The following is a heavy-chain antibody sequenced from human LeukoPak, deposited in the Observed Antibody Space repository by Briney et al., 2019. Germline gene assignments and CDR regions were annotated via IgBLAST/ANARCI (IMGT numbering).Heavy chain of an antibody. D-gene: IGHD2-2*01. CDR1: AYDFTGYY. Sequence: SVKVSCKVVAYDFTGYYIHWVRQAPGQGLEWMGGIIPIFGTANYAQKFQGRVTITTDESTSTAYMELSSLRSEDTAVYYCARDRYCSSTSCHDAFDIWGQGTMVTVSS. V-gene: IGHV1-69*05. J-gene: IGHJ3*02. CDR3: ARDRYCSSTSCHDAFDI. CDR2: IIPIFGTA.